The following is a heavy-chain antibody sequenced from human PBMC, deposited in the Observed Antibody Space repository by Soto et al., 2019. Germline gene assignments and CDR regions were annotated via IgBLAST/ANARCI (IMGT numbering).Heavy chain of an antibody. Sequence: QVKLQESGPGLVKPSETLSLTCTVSGGSISSYYWSWIRQCPGKGLEWIGYIYYSGSTKYNPSLQSRVTISVDTSKNQFSLKLSSVTAADTAVYYCARGRGDTAMAWYYWGQGTLVSVSS. CDR1: GGSISSYY. V-gene: IGHV4-59*01. J-gene: IGHJ4*02. CDR3: ARGRGDTAMAWYY. CDR2: IYYSGST. D-gene: IGHD5-18*01.